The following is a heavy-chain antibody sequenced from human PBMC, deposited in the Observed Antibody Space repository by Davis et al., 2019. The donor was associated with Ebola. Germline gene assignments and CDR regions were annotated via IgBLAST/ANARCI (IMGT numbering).Heavy chain of an antibody. CDR2: INHSGST. J-gene: IGHJ4*02. D-gene: IGHD1-1*01. CDR3: ARLRGSLYLHY. Sequence: GSLRLSCAASGFTFSSYAMSWIRQPPGKGLEWIGEINHSGSTNYNPSLKSRVTISVDTSKNQFSLKLSSVTAADTAVYYCARLRGSLYLHYWGQGTLVSVSS. V-gene: IGHV4-34*01. CDR1: GFTFSSYA.